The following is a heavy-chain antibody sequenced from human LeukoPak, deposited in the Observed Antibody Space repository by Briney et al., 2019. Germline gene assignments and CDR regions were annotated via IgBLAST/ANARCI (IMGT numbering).Heavy chain of an antibody. J-gene: IGHJ4*02. CDR2: IGPNGNDI. D-gene: IGHD6-6*01. V-gene: IGHV3-11*04. CDR3: VKRARLADN. CDR1: GFTFSDHY. Sequence: AGGSLRLSCAASGFTFSDHYMKWIRQAPGKGLEWLSYIGPNGNDINYADSVRGRFTISRDNAKNPLFLQMNSLRVEDTAVYYCVKRARLADNWGQGILVTVSS.